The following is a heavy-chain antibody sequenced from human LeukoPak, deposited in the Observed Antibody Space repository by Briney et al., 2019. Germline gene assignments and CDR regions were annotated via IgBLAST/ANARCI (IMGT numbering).Heavy chain of an antibody. CDR1: GDSVASNTAA. Sequence: SQTLSLTCAISGDSVASNTAAWYWLRQSPSRGLEWLGRTYYRSQWYNEYAVSVKSRMIINPDTSKNQFSLQLNSMTPEDTAVYYCARSGSGWLGVWGQGTLVTVSS. V-gene: IGHV6-1*01. CDR3: ARSGSGWLGV. CDR2: TYYRSQWYN. J-gene: IGHJ4*02. D-gene: IGHD6-19*01.